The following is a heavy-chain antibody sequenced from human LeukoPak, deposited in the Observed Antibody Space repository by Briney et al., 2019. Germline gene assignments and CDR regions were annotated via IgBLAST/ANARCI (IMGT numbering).Heavy chain of an antibody. CDR1: GFTFSSYA. J-gene: IGHJ6*04. D-gene: IGHD3-10*01. Sequence: GGSLRLSCAASGFTFSSYAMHWVRQAPGKGLEWVAVISYDGSNKYYADSVKGRFTISRDNSKNTLYLQMNSLRAEDTAVYYCARVPYYYGSGSYYKAYYYGMDVWGKGTTVTVSS. CDR3: ARVPYYYGSGSYYKAYYYGMDV. V-gene: IGHV3-30*04. CDR2: ISYDGSNK.